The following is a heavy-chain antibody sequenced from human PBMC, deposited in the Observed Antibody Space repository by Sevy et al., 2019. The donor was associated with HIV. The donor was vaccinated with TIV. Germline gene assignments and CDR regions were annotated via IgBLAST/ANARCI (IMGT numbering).Heavy chain of an antibody. Sequence: GGSLRLSCAASGFTFSSYSMNWVRQAPGKGLEWVSSISSSSSYIYYADSMKGRFTISRDNAKNSLYLQMNSLRAEDTAVYYCARDDGGTLLTGPNYGMDVWGQGTTVTVSS. CDR2: ISSSSSYI. CDR1: GFTFSSYS. J-gene: IGHJ6*02. V-gene: IGHV3-21*01. CDR3: ARDDGGTLLTGPNYGMDV. D-gene: IGHD3-9*01.